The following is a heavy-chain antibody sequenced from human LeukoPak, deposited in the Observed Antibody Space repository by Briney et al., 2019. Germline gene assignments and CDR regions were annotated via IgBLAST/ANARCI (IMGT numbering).Heavy chain of an antibody. D-gene: IGHD6-19*01. V-gene: IGHV4-30-4*01. CDR1: GGSISSGDYY. CDR3: ARAIAVAGTTHY. CDR2: IYYSGST. Sequence: SETLSLTCTVSGGSISSGDYYWSWIRQPPGKGLEWIGYIYYSGSTYYNPSLKSRVTISVDTSKNQFSLKLSSVTAADTAVYYCARAIAVAGTTHYWGQGTLVTVSS. J-gene: IGHJ4*02.